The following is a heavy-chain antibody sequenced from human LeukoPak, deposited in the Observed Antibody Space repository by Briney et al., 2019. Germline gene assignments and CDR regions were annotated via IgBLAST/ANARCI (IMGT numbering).Heavy chain of an antibody. D-gene: IGHD2-21*02. J-gene: IGHJ1*01. CDR3: ASDSHIVVVTAIHRYFQH. CDR2: INPNSGGT. CDR1: GYTFTGYY. V-gene: IGHV1-2*06. Sequence: APVKVSCKASGYTFTGYYMHWVRQAPGQGLEWMGRINPNSGGTNYAQRFQGRVTMTRDTSIGTAYMELSRLRSDDTAVYYCASDSHIVVVTAIHRYFQHWGQGTLVTVSS.